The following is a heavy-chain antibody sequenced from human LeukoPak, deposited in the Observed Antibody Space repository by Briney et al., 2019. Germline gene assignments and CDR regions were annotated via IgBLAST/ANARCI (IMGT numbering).Heavy chain of an antibody. CDR3: ARDAAMTLSTPLGRDAFDI. J-gene: IGHJ3*02. V-gene: IGHV4-59*01. CDR1: GGSISSYY. Sequence: PSETLSLTCTVSGGSISSYYWSWIRQPPGKGLEWIGYIYYSGSTNYNPSLKSRVTISVDTSKNQFSLKLSSVTAADTAVYYCARDAAMTLSTPLGRDAFDIWGQGTMVTVSS. D-gene: IGHD2-2*01. CDR2: IYYSGST.